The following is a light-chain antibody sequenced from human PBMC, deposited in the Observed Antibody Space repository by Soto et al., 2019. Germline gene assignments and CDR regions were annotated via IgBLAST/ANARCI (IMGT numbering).Light chain of an antibody. J-gene: IGKJ4*01. CDR2: DAS. CDR3: LHRYNWPLT. V-gene: IGKV3-11*01. CDR1: QSVSSY. Sequence: EIVLTQSPATPSLSPGERATLSCRASQSVSSYLAWYQHKPGQAPRLLIYDASNRATGIPARFSGSGSGTDFTLTISRLEPEDFAVYYCLHRYNWPLTFGGGTKVEIK.